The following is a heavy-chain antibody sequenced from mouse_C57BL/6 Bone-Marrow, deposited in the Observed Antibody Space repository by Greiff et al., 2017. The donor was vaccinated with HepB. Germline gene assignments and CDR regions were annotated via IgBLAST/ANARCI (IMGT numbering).Heavy chain of an antibody. D-gene: IGHD1-1*01. Sequence: VQLQQSGAELVKPGASVKLSCKASGYTFTDYSINWVKQRTGQGLEWIGGIYPGSGSIKYNEKFKGKATLTADKSSSTVYMELSSLTSEDSAVYFCARHEDYCSSYSFDYWGQGTPVTVSA. CDR1: GYTFTDYS. V-gene: IGHV1-62-2*01. J-gene: IGHJ2*01. CDR2: IYPGSGSI. CDR3: ARHEDYCSSYSFDY.